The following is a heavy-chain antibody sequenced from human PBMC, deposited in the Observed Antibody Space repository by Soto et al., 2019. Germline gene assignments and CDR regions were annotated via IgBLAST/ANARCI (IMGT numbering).Heavy chain of an antibody. CDR1: GYTFTSYG. CDR3: ARDEPSYYYGSGTEEGLDY. CDR2: ISAYNGNT. V-gene: IGHV1-18*01. J-gene: IGHJ4*02. Sequence: GASVKVSCKASGYTFTSYGISWVRQAPGQGLEWMGWISAYNGNTNYAQKLQGRVTMTTGTSTSTAYMELRSLRSDDTAVYYCARDEPSYYYGSGTEEGLDYWGQGTRV. D-gene: IGHD3-10*01.